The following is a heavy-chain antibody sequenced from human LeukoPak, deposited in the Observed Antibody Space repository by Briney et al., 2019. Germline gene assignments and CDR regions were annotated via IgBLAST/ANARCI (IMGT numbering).Heavy chain of an antibody. J-gene: IGHJ6*02. CDR3: ARVGGYDTYYGMDV. D-gene: IGHD5-12*01. CDR2: ISSSGSTI. V-gene: IGHV3-48*03. CDR1: GFTFSSYE. Sequence: GGSLRLSCAASGFTFSSYEMNWVRQAPGKGLEWVSYISSSGSTIYYADSVKGRFTISRDNAKNSLYLQMNSLRAEDTAVYYCARVGGYDTYYGMDVWGQGTTVTVSS.